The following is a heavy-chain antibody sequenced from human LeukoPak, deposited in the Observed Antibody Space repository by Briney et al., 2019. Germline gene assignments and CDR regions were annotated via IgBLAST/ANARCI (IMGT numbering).Heavy chain of an antibody. D-gene: IGHD3-10*01. CDR1: GDSVSSNNVA. J-gene: IGHJ4*02. CDR3: TREGSGIPGYFDY. CDR2: TYYRSKWYN. Sequence: SRTLSLTCAISGDSVSSNNVAWNWIRQSPSRGLEWLGRTYYRSKWYNQYAVSVEGRVTVNPDTSKNQFSLQVNSVTPEDTAVYYCTREGSGIPGYFDYWGQGTLVIVSS. V-gene: IGHV6-1*01.